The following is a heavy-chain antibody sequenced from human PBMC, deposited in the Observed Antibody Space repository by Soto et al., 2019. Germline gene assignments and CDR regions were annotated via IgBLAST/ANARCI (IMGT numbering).Heavy chain of an antibody. D-gene: IGHD6-13*01. CDR1: GGSISSGGYY. CDR3: ASAGAYSSSWPLDV. Sequence: SETLSLTCTVSGGSISSGGYYWSWIRQHPGKGLEWIGYIYYSGSTYYNPSLKSRVTISVDTSKNQFSLKLSSVTAADTAVYYCASAGAYSSSWPLDVWGQGTTVTVSS. CDR2: IYYSGST. V-gene: IGHV4-31*03. J-gene: IGHJ6*02.